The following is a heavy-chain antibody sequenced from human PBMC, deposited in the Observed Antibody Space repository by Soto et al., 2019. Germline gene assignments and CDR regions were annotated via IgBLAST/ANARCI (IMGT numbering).Heavy chain of an antibody. J-gene: IGHJ4*02. Sequence: EVQLEESGGDLVHFGGSLVVSCAASGFTFSNYWMHWVRQVPGEGLVWVSRINRDGSTTTYADSVKGRFITSRDNAKNIPSLQMSTLRLEDTPVYYCAREAMPACSSTNCLRPGDHWGRRTLVT. CDR1: GFTFSNYW. V-gene: IGHV3-74*01. CDR3: AREAMPACSSTNCLRPGDH. D-gene: IGHD2-2*01. CDR2: INRDGSTT.